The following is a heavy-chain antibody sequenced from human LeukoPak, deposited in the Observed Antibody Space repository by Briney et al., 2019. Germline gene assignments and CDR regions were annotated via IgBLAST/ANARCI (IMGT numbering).Heavy chain of an antibody. D-gene: IGHD2-8*01. CDR3: AKDRCSNGVGCYYYYMDV. J-gene: IGHJ6*03. CDR1: GFTFSSYG. Sequence: GGSLRLSCAASGFTFSSYGMHWVRQAPGKGLEWVAFIRYDGSNKYYADSVKGRFTISRDNSKNTLYLQMNSLRAEDTAVHYCAKDRCSNGVGCYYYYMDVWGKGTSVTISS. V-gene: IGHV3-30*02. CDR2: IRYDGSNK.